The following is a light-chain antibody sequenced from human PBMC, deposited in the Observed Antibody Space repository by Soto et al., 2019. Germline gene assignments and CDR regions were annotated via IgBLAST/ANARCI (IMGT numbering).Light chain of an antibody. Sequence: EIVMTQSPATQSVSPGERATLSCRASQSVSSNLAWYQQKPGQAPRLLIYGASIRATGIPVRFSGSGSGTEFTLTIHSLQSEDFAVYYCQHYNDWVKTFGQGTKLDIK. CDR2: GAS. J-gene: IGKJ2*01. CDR1: QSVSSN. CDR3: QHYNDWVKT. V-gene: IGKV3-15*01.